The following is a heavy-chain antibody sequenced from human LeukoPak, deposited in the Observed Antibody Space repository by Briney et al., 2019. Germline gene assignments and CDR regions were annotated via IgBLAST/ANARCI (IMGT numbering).Heavy chain of an antibody. J-gene: IGHJ4*02. CDR3: AKDLDDYPFDY. CDR1: GFTFSSYR. D-gene: IGHD3-16*01. CDR2: ISSSSSTE. Sequence: QAGGSLRLSCAASGFTFSSYRMNWVRQAPGKGLEWVSDISSSSSTENYADSVKGRFTISRDNPKNTLYLQMNSLRAEDTAVYYCAKDLDDYPFDYWGQGTLVTVSS. V-gene: IGHV3-48*01.